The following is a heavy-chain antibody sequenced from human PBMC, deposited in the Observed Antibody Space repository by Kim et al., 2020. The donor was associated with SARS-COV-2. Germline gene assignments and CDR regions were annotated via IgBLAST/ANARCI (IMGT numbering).Heavy chain of an antibody. Sequence: GGSLRLSCAASGFTFSSYGMHWVRQAPGKGLEWVAVISYDGSNKYYADSVKGRFTISRDNSKNTLYLQMNSLRAEDTAVYYCAKAQLTVTPWSPIDYWGQGTLVTVSS. CDR2: ISYDGSNK. CDR1: GFTFSSYG. D-gene: IGHD4-17*01. J-gene: IGHJ4*02. CDR3: AKAQLTVTPWSPIDY. V-gene: IGHV3-30*18.